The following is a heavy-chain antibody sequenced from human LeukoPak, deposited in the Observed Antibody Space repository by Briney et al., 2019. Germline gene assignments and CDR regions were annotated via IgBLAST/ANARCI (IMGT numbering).Heavy chain of an antibody. V-gene: IGHV3-23*01. CDR1: GFTFSSYA. CDR2: ISGSGGST. CDR3: AKLGLLGYYYYYGMDV. Sequence: PGGSLRLSCAASGFTFSSYAMSWVRQAPGKGLEWDSAISGSGGSTYYADSVKGRFTISRDNSKNTLYLQMNSLRAEDTAVYYCAKLGLLGYYYYYGMDVWGQGTTVAVSS. D-gene: IGHD7-27*01. J-gene: IGHJ6*02.